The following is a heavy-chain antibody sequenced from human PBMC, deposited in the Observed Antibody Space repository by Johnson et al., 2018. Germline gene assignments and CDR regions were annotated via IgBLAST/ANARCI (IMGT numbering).Heavy chain of an antibody. CDR3: AGEVNGDPGMDV. Sequence: VQLVQSGGGVVQPGRSLRLSCAASGFVFSGFAMHWVRQPPGKGLEWVAIIWYDGRQKYYADFVKGRLTISRDNSKNIVYLEMSSLRVDDRAVYFCAGEVNGDPGMDVWGQGATVSVCS. CDR1: GFVFSGFA. D-gene: IGHD3-10*01. V-gene: IGHV3-33*01. J-gene: IGHJ6*02. CDR2: IWYDGRQK.